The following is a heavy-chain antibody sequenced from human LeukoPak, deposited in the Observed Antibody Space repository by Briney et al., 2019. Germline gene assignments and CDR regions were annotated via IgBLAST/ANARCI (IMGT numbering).Heavy chain of an antibody. V-gene: IGHV3-23*01. CDR2: ISGSGDNT. Sequence: GGSLRLSCAASGFTFGSYAMSWVRQAPGKGLEWVSAISGSGDNTYYADSVKGRFTISRDNSKNTLYLQMNSLRAEDTAVYYCAKGRRGYNYGYGSDYWGQGTLVTVSS. CDR1: GFTFGSYA. D-gene: IGHD5-18*01. CDR3: AKGRRGYNYGYGSDY. J-gene: IGHJ4*01.